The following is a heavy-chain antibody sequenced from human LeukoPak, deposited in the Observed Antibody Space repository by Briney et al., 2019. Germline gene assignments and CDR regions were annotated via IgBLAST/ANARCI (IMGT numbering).Heavy chain of an antibody. CDR2: IYYSGST. J-gene: IGHJ6*03. CDR1: GGSISSYY. D-gene: IGHD2-2*02. CDR3: ARVGYCSSTSCYTGYYYMDV. V-gene: IGHV4-59*01. Sequence: PSETLSLTCTVSGGSISSYYWSWIRQPPGKGLEWAGYIYYSGSTNYNPSLKSRVTISVDTSKDQFSLKLSSVTAADTAVYYCARVGYCSSTSCYTGYYYMDVWGKGTTVTVSS.